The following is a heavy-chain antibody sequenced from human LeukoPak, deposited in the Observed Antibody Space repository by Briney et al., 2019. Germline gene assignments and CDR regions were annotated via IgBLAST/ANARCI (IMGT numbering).Heavy chain of an antibody. D-gene: IGHD2-15*01. Sequence: GGSLRLSCAASGFTFNNAWMNWVRQAPGKGLEWVGHIKTKTDGETTDYAAPVKGRFTISRDDSKNTLFLQMNSLKTEDTAVYFCTAAAGVALKYWGQGTLVTVSS. CDR1: GFTFNNAW. V-gene: IGHV3-15*01. CDR2: IKTKTDGETT. J-gene: IGHJ4*02. CDR3: TAAAGVALKY.